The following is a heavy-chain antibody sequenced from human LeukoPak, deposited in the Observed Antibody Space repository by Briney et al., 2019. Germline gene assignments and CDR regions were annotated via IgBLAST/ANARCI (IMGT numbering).Heavy chain of an antibody. CDR2: ISYDGSNK. CDR1: GFTFSSYG. J-gene: IGHJ4*02. V-gene: IGHV3-30*18. Sequence: GGSLRLSCTASGFTFSSYGIHWVRQAPGKGLEWVAFISYDGSNKDYADSVKGRFTISRDNSKNTLYLQMNSLRAEDTAVYYCAKDYDYGDYVTDYWGQGTLVTVSS. D-gene: IGHD4-17*01. CDR3: AKDYDYGDYVTDY.